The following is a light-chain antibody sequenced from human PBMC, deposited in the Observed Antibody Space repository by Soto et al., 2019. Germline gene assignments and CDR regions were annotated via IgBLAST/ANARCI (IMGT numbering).Light chain of an antibody. Sequence: VLTQPPSVSGAPGQRVTISWTGRSSNIGTGYDVHWYQQLPGTAHKLLIYGNSNRPSGVPDRFSGSKSGTSASLAITRXXAVDEADYYCQSYDSSLSGSVFGTGTKVTVL. CDR2: GNS. J-gene: IGLJ1*01. CDR3: QSYDSSLSGSV. V-gene: IGLV1-40*01. CDR1: SSNIGTGYD.